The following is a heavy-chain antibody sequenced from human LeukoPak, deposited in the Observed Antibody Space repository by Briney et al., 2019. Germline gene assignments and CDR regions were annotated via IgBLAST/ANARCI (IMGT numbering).Heavy chain of an antibody. CDR2: ISWNSYNI. CDR3: AKLLESWTYDNFFHY. V-gene: IGHV3-9*01. CDR1: GFTFDDYA. D-gene: IGHD3-16*01. Sequence: QPGRSLRLSCAASGFTFDDYAMYWVRQAPGKGLEWVSGISWNSYNIRYGNSEGGRFTIFRDNAKNSLYLQMNSLRAEDTALYYCAKLLESWTYDNFFHYWGQGTLVTVFS. J-gene: IGHJ4*02.